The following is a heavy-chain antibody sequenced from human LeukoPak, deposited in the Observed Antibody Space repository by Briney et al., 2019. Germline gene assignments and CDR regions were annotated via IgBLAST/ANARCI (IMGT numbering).Heavy chain of an antibody. CDR1: GGSISSSSYY. V-gene: IGHV4-39*01. D-gene: IGHD3-10*01. Sequence: SETLSLTCTVSGGSISSSSYYWGWIRQPPGKGLEWIGSIYYSGSTYYNPSLKSRVTISVDTSKNQFSLKLSSVTAADTAVYCCARHPARYYGSGSFDYWGQGTLVTVSS. CDR2: IYYSGST. J-gene: IGHJ4*02. CDR3: ARHPARYYGSGSFDY.